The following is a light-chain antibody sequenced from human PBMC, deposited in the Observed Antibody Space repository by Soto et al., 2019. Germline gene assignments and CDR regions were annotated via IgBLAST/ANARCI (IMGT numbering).Light chain of an antibody. Sequence: DIQMTQSPSTLAASVGDRVTITCRASQSISTSLAWYQQKPGKAPKFLIYDASSLESGVPSRFSGSGSGTEFTLTISGLQPDDLATYYCQQYNSDYTFGQGTKLEIK. V-gene: IGKV1-5*01. CDR2: DAS. CDR3: QQYNSDYT. CDR1: QSISTS. J-gene: IGKJ2*01.